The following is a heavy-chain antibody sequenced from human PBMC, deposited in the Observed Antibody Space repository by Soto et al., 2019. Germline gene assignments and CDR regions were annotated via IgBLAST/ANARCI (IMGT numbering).Heavy chain of an antibody. D-gene: IGHD2-15*01. J-gene: IGHJ6*03. CDR2: IWYDGSNK. V-gene: IGHV3-33*01. CDR3: ARGGHCSGGSCTYYYYMDV. Sequence: PGGSLRLCCAACGFTFSSYGMHWVRQAPGKGLVWVAVIWYDGSNKYYADSVKGRFTISRDNSKNTLYLQMNSLRSEDTAVYYCARGGHCSGGSCTYYYYMDVWGKGTTVTVS. CDR1: GFTFSSYG.